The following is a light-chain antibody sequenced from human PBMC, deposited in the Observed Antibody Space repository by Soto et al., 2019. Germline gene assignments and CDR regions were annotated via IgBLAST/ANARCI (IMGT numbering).Light chain of an antibody. J-gene: IGKJ1*01. CDR1: QTVTSNY. Sequence: EIVLTQSPGTLSLSPGERATLSCRASQTVTSNYLAWYQQKPGKAPRLLIHGISNRATGVPDRFSGSGSGTDFTLTISRLEPEDFAVYYCQQYTAWPLTFGQGTKV. V-gene: IGKV3-20*01. CDR3: QQYTAWPLT. CDR2: GIS.